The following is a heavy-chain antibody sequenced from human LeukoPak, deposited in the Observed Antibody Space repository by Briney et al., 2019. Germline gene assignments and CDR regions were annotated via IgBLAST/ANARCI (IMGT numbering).Heavy chain of an antibody. CDR2: IYTSGST. D-gene: IGHD3-3*01. V-gene: IGHV4-61*02. Sequence: PSETLSLTCTVSGGSISSGSYYWSWIRQPAGKGLEWIGRIYTSGSTNYNPSLKSRVTISVDTSKNQFSLKLSSVTAADTAVYYCARGSAITIFGVVTPIDAFDIWGQGTMVTVSS. CDR3: ARGSAITIFGVVTPIDAFDI. J-gene: IGHJ3*02. CDR1: GGSISSGSYY.